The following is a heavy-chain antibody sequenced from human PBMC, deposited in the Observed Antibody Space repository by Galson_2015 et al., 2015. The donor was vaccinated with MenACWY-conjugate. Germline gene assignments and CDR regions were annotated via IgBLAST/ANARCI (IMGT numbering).Heavy chain of an antibody. CDR1: GFTFSTYT. V-gene: IGHV3-74*01. CDR2: INGDESTT. Sequence: SLRLSCAVSGFTFSTYTMCWVRHVPGKGLESVSCINGDESTTDYAASVKGRFTISRDNAKNTLFLQMNRLRTEDTAFYYCGRTLNGRKEVDYWGQGTLVTVSS. J-gene: IGHJ4*02. D-gene: IGHD2-15*01. CDR3: GRTLNGRKEVDY.